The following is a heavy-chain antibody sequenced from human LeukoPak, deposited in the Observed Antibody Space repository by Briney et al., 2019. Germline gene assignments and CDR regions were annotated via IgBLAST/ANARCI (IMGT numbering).Heavy chain of an antibody. Sequence: SETLSLTCTVSGGSISSYYWSWIRQPAGKGLEWIGRIYISGSTNYNPSLKSRVTMSVDTSKNQFSLKLSSVTAADTAVYYCAREKGYWPIYYFDYWGQGTLVTVSS. D-gene: IGHD6-13*01. V-gene: IGHV4-4*07. CDR1: GGSISSYY. CDR2: IYISGST. J-gene: IGHJ4*02. CDR3: AREKGYWPIYYFDY.